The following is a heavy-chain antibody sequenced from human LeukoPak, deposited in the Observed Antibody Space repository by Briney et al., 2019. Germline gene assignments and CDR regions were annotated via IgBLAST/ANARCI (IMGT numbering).Heavy chain of an antibody. D-gene: IGHD2-21*02. CDR1: GVSFSGYY. CDR3: ARIYCGGDCYLSRGYFDY. V-gene: IGHV4-34*01. Sequence: SETLSLTCAVYGVSFSGYYWSWIRQPPGKGLEWIGEINHSGSTNYNPSLKSRVTISVDTSKNKFSLKLSSVTAADTAVYYCARIYCGGDCYLSRGYFDYWGQGTLVTVSS. J-gene: IGHJ4*02. CDR2: INHSGST.